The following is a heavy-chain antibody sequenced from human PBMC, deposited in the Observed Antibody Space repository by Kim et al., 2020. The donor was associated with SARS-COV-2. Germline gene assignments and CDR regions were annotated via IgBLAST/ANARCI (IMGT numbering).Heavy chain of an antibody. V-gene: IGHV4-34*01. J-gene: IGHJ4*02. Sequence: YNPAHTSRVTISVDTSKSQFSLKLSSVTAADTAVYYCACNYYDSSGYYDYWGQGTLVTVSS. D-gene: IGHD3-22*01. CDR3: ACNYYDSSGYYDY.